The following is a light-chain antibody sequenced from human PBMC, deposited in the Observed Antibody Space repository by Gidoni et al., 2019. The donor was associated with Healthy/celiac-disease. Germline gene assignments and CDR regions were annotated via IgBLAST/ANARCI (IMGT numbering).Light chain of an antibody. J-gene: IGKJ3*01. Sequence: NVLTQSPGTLSLSPGERATLSCRASQSVSSSYLAWYQQKPGQAPRLLIYGASSRATGIPDRFSGSGSGTDFTLTISRLEPEDFAVYYRQQYGSSPFTFGPGTKVDIK. CDR2: GAS. CDR1: QSVSSSY. V-gene: IGKV3-20*01. CDR3: QQYGSSPFT.